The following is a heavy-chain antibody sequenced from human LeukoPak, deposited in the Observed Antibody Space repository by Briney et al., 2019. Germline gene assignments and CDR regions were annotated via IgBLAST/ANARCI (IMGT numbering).Heavy chain of an antibody. Sequence: ASVKVSCKASGYTFTGYYMHWVRQAPGQGLEWMGWINPNSGGTSYAQKFQGRVTMTRDTSISTAYMELSRLRSDDTAVYYCARNERQPQYWFDPCGQGTLVTVSS. CDR1: GYTFTGYY. CDR2: INPNSGGT. D-gene: IGHD6-13*01. V-gene: IGHV1-2*02. CDR3: ARNERQPQYWFDP. J-gene: IGHJ5*02.